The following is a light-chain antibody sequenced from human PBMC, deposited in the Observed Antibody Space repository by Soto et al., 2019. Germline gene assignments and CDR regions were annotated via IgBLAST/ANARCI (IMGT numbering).Light chain of an antibody. Sequence: IHMTQSTSSLSASVGDRLTITCRATEHISKFLAWYQQKPEKVPKLLIYAAYTLQSGVPSRFSGSGSGTDFTLTISSLQPEDVATYYCQKCNSAPWTFGQGTKVEIK. CDR1: EHISKF. CDR3: QKCNSAPWT. V-gene: IGKV1-27*01. J-gene: IGKJ1*01. CDR2: AAY.